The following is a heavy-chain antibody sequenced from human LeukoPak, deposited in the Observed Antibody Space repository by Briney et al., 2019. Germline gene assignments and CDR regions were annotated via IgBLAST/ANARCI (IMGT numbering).Heavy chain of an antibody. V-gene: IGHV3-7*01. CDR1: GFTFSNYG. Sequence: GRSLRLSCAASGFTFSNYGMHWVRQAPGKGLEWVANIKQDGSEKYYVDSVKGRFTISRDNAKNSLYLQMNSLRAEDTAVYYCARATEYYDFWSGYSYAFDIWGQGTMVTVSS. CDR2: IKQDGSEK. D-gene: IGHD3-3*01. J-gene: IGHJ3*02. CDR3: ARATEYYDFWSGYSYAFDI.